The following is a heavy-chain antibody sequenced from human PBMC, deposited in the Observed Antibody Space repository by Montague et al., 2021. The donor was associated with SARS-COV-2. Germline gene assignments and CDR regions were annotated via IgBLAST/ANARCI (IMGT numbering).Heavy chain of an antibody. D-gene: IGHD5-24*01. Sequence: TLSLTCTVSGGSISSGGYYWSWIRQHPGKGLEWIGYIYYSGSTYYNPSLKSRVTISVDTSKNQFSLKLSSVTAADTAVYYCARVSVEMATMGVYYYYGMDFWGQGTTVTVSS. J-gene: IGHJ6*02. CDR3: ARVSVEMATMGVYYYYGMDF. V-gene: IGHV4-31*03. CDR2: IYYSGST. CDR1: GGSISSGGYY.